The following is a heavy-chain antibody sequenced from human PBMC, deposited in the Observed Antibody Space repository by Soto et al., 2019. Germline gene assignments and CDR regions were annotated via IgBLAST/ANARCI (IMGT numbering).Heavy chain of an antibody. CDR1: GFTFSSYG. CDR2: IWYDGSNK. J-gene: IGHJ6*02. Sequence: GGSLRLSCAASGFTFSSYGMHWVRQAPGKGLEWVAVIWYDGSNKYYAGSVKGRFTISRDNSKNTLYLQMNSLRAEDTAVYYCASRIQLAYYYGMDVWGQGTTVTVSS. CDR3: ASRIQLAYYYGMDV. V-gene: IGHV3-33*01. D-gene: IGHD5-18*01.